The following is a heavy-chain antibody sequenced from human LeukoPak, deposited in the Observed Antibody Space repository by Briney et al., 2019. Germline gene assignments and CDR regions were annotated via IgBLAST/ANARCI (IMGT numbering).Heavy chain of an antibody. V-gene: IGHV3-23*01. CDR3: ARSREGRFGELLHYFDY. Sequence: GGALRLSCAAPGFTFSSYGMSWVRQAPGKGLEWVSAISGSGGSTYYADSVKGRFTISRDNSKNTLYLQMNSLRAEDTAVYYCARSREGRFGELLHYFDYWGQGTLVTVSS. CDR1: GFTFSSYG. CDR2: ISGSGGST. D-gene: IGHD3-10*01. J-gene: IGHJ4*02.